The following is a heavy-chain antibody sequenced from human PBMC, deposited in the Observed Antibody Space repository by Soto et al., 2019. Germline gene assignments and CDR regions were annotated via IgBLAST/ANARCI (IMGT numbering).Heavy chain of an antibody. CDR1: GGSISSGGYS. J-gene: IGHJ5*02. CDR2: IYHSGST. CDR3: AREVTRPYNWFDP. Sequence: TLSLTCAVSGGSISSGGYSWSWIRQPPGKGLEWIGYIYHSGSTYYNPSLKSRVTISVDRSKNQFSLKLSSVTAADTAVYYCAREVTRPYNWFDPWGQGTLVTVSS. V-gene: IGHV4-30-2*01. D-gene: IGHD4-4*01.